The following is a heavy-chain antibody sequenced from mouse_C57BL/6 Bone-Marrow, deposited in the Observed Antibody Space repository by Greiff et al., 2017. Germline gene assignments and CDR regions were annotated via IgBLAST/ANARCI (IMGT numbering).Heavy chain of an antibody. V-gene: IGHV14-4*01. CDR2: IDPENGNT. CDR3: TTSITTVVAEEGYYFDY. D-gene: IGHD1-1*01. J-gene: IGHJ2*01. Sequence: VQLQQSGAELVRPGASVKLSCTASGFNIKDDYMHWVKQRPEQGLEWIGWIDPENGNTESASKFQGKATLTADTSSNTAYLQLSSLTSEDTAVYYCTTSITTVVAEEGYYFDYWGKGTTLTVSS. CDR1: GFNIKDDY.